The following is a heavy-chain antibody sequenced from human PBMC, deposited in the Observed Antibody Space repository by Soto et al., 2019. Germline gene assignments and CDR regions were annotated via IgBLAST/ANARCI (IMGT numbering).Heavy chain of an antibody. J-gene: IGHJ4*02. CDR3: ARSTYYYDSSGYYADY. D-gene: IGHD3-22*01. CDR1: GGTFSSYA. CDR2: IIPIFGTA. V-gene: IGHV1-69*06. Sequence: SVKVSCKASGGTFSSYAISWVRQAPGQGLEWMGGIIPIFGTANYAQKFQGRVTITADKSTSTAYMELSSLRSEDTAVYYCARSTYYYDSSGYYADYWGQGTLVTVSS.